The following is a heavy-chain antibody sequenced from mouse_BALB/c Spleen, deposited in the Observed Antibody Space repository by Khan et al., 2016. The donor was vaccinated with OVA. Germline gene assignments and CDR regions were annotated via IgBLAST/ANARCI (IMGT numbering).Heavy chain of an antibody. CDR2: INTETGEP. J-gene: IGHJ2*01. D-gene: IGHD2-14*01. Sequence: QVQLQQSGPELKKPGETVKISCKASGYTFTDYSMHWVQQAPGKGLKWMGWINTETGEPTYADDFKGRFAFSLETSASTAYLQINNLKNEDTATYVSARDRYEYFDIWGQGTTLTVSS. CDR1: GYTFTDYS. CDR3: ARDRYEYFDI. V-gene: IGHV9-2-1*01.